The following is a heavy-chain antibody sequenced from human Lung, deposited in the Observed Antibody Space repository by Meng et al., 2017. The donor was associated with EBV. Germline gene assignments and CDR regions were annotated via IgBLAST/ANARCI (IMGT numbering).Heavy chain of an antibody. J-gene: IGHJ4*02. Sequence: EGEVVESGGGLIQPGGSLRLSRAASGFTVSTNYMTWVRQAPGKGLEWLSVIYSGGSTQYAESVKGRFTISKDNSKNTLYLQMNNLRAEDTAVYYCARDGDYIPFENWGQGTLVTVSS. CDR2: IYSGGST. CDR1: GFTVSTNY. D-gene: IGHD4-17*01. V-gene: IGHV3-53*01. CDR3: ARDGDYIPFEN.